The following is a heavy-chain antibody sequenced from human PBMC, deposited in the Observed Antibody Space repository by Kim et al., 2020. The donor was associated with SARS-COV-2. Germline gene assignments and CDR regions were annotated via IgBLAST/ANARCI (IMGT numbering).Heavy chain of an antibody. CDR1: GYTFTSYG. J-gene: IGHJ6*02. CDR3: ARGSGKQWLVLGYYYYGMDV. CDR2: ISAYNGNT. D-gene: IGHD6-19*01. V-gene: IGHV1-18*01. Sequence: ASVKVSCKASGYTFTSYGISWVRQAPGQGLEWMGWISAYNGNTNYAQKLQGRVTMTTDTSTSTAYMELRSLRSDDTAVYYCARGSGKQWLVLGYYYYGMDVWGQGTTVTVSS.